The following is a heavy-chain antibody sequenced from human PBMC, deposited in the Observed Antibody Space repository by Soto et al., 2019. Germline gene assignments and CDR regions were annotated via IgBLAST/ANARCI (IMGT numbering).Heavy chain of an antibody. J-gene: IGHJ6*02. CDR2: IYASGST. CDR3: ARDPYYGMDV. V-gene: IGHV4-4*07. CDR1: GGSISSYY. Sequence: PSETLSLTCTVSGGSISSYYWSRVRQPAGKGLEWIGRIYASGSTNYNPSLKSRVTISVDTSKNQFSLKLSSVTAADTAVYYCARDPYYGMDVWGQGTTVTVSS.